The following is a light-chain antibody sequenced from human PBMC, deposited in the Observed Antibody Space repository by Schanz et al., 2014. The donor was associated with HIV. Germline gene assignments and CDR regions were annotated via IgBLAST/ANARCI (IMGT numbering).Light chain of an antibody. CDR1: RTILHRSSNKNY. CDR2: WAS. CDR3: QKYNSAPLT. V-gene: IGKV4-1*01. Sequence: DIVMTQSPDSLAVSLGERATINCKSSRTILHRSSNKNYLAWYQQKPGQPPKLLIYWASTRESGVPDRFSGSGSGTDFTLTISSLQAEDVATYYCQKYNSAPLTFGGGTKVEI. J-gene: IGKJ4*01.